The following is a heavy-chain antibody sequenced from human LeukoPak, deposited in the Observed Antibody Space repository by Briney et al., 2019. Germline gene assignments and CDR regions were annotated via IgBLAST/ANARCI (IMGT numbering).Heavy chain of an antibody. D-gene: IGHD5-18*01. J-gene: IGHJ6*03. Sequence: PSETLSLTCPVSGGSISRHYWSWIRQPPGKGLEWIGYVYYSGSTNYNPSLKSRVTISVDTSKNQFSLKLSSVTAADTAVYYCAREPGGARGYSHGYGYYYYMDVWGKGTTVTVSS. CDR2: VYYSGST. V-gene: IGHV4-59*11. CDR3: AREPGGARGYSHGYGYYYYMDV. CDR1: GGSISRHY.